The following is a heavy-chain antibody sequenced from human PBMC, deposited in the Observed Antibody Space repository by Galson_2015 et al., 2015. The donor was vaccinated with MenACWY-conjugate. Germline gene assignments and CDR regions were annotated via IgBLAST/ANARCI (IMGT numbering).Heavy chain of an antibody. CDR3: AKGGTTMAYWYFDL. D-gene: IGHD1-1*01. Sequence: SLRLSCAGSGFRFGDYAMTWVRQAPGKGLEWISTISGSGGSTYYADSVKGRFTISRDNSKNTLFLQMTSLRADDTAIYYCAKGGTTMAYWYFDLWGRGTLVTVSS. J-gene: IGHJ2*01. CDR2: ISGSGGST. V-gene: IGHV3-23*01. CDR1: GFRFGDYA.